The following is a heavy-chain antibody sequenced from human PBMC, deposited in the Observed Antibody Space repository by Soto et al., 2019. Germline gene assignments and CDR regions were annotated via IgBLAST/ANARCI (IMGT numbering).Heavy chain of an antibody. CDR1: GGSFGGYY. J-gene: IGHJ4*02. D-gene: IGHD3-22*01. Sequence: SETLSLTCAVYGGSFGGYYWNWVRQAPGKGLEWIGDINHSGSTNYNPSLESRVTIFLDTSKNQFSLKLSSATAADTAVYYCARFGHDGSGYHYFDYWAQGTLVTVSS. CDR3: ARFGHDGSGYHYFDY. CDR2: INHSGST. V-gene: IGHV4-34*01.